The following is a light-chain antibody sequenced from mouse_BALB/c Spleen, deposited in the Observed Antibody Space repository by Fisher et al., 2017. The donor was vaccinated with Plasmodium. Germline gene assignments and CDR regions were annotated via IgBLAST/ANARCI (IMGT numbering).Light chain of an antibody. J-gene: IGKJ1*01. V-gene: IGKV1-110*01. CDR1: QSLVHSYGSTY. CDR3: WQGTHLWT. Sequence: VMTQSTLSLPVSLGDQASISCRSSQSLVHSYGSTYLHWHLQRPGQSPKLLIYKVSNRFSGVPDRFTGSVSGTDFTLKISRVEAEDSGLYYCWQGTHLWTFGGGTKLEIK. CDR2: KVS.